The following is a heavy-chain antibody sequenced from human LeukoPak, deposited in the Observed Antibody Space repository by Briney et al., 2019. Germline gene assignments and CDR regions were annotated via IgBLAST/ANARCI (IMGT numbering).Heavy chain of an antibody. V-gene: IGHV3-48*01. CDR2: ISSSSSTI. D-gene: IGHD6-19*01. CDR3: ARIYCSGWYAEFDY. CDR1: EFTFSSYS. Sequence: GGSLRLSCAASEFTFSSYSMNWVRQAPGKGLEWVSYISSSSSTIYYADSVKGRFTISRDNAKNSLYLQMNSLRAEDTAVYYCARIYCSGWYAEFDYWGQGTLVTVSS. J-gene: IGHJ4*02.